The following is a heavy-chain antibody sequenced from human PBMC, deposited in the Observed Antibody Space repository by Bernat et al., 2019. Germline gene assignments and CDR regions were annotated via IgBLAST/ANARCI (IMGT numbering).Heavy chain of an antibody. V-gene: IGHV3-21*05. Sequence: EVQLVESGGGLVKPGGSLRLSCAASGFTFSSYSMNWVRQAPGKGLEWVSYISSSSSYIYYADSVKGRFTISRDNAKNSLYLQMNSLRAEDTAVYYCARENVVVVAATPHDAFDIWGQGTMVNVSS. J-gene: IGHJ3*02. D-gene: IGHD2-15*01. CDR2: ISSSSSYI. CDR3: ARENVVVVAATPHDAFDI. CDR1: GFTFSSYS.